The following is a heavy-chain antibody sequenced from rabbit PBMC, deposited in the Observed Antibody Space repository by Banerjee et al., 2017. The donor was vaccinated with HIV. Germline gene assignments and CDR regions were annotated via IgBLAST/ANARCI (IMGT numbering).Heavy chain of an antibody. CDR1: GFSLSSSYW. CDR2: IYGGSSGST. D-gene: IGHD1-1*01. CDR3: ARDYSASSGSGGIDL. V-gene: IGHV1S45*01. Sequence: LEESGGDLVKPVASLTLTCKASGFSLSSSYWICWVRQAPGKGLELIACIYGGSSGSTDYANWAKGRFTISKTSSTTVTLQLTSLTAADTATYFCARDYSASSGSGGIDLWGPGTLVTVS. J-gene: IGHJ6*01.